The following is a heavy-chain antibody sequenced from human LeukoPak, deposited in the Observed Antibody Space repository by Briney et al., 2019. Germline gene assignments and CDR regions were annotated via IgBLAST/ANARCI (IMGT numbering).Heavy chain of an antibody. CDR2: MNPNSGNT. J-gene: IGHJ6*03. D-gene: IGHD1-26*01. Sequence: ASVKVSCKASGYTLTSYDINWVRQATGQGLELVGWMNPNSGNTGYAQKFQGRVTITRNTSISTAYMELSSLRSEDTAVYYCVRGAGATISYYHYYMDVWGKGTTVTVSS. CDR1: GYTLTSYD. V-gene: IGHV1-8*03. CDR3: VRGAGATISYYHYYMDV.